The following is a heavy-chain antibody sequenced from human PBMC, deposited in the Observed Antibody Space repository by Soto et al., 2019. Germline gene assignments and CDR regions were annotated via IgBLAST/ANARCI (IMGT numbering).Heavy chain of an antibody. CDR2: IKQDGSEE. D-gene: IGHD6-13*01. V-gene: IGHV3-7*01. J-gene: IGHJ6*02. Sequence: EVQLVESGGGLVQPGGSLRLSCVDSGFTFSSYWMSWVRQAPVKGLEWVGNIKQDGSEENYVDSVKGRFNISRDNAKNSMYLQMNSLRVEDTAVYYCARIAASGRGWDVWGQGTSVVVYS. CDR3: ARIAASGRGWDV. CDR1: GFTFSSYW.